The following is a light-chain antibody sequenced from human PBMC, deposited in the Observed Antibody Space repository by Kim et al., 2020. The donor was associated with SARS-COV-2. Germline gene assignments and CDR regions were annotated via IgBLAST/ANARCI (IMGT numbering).Light chain of an antibody. CDR2: GVS. CDR3: QHYGSSLYT. Sequence: EIVLTQSPGTLSLSPGERATLSCRASQSISNNYLAWYQQKPGQAPRLLIYGVSTRATGIPDRFSGSGSGTDFTLTISRLEPEDFAVYYCQHYGSSLYTFGQGTKLEI. CDR1: QSISNNY. J-gene: IGKJ2*01. V-gene: IGKV3-20*01.